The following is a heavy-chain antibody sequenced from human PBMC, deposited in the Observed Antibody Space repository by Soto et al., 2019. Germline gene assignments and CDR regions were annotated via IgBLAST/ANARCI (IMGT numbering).Heavy chain of an antibody. CDR2: INHSGST. J-gene: IGHJ3*02. V-gene: IGHV4-34*01. CDR1: GGSFSGYY. Sequence: SETLSLTCAVYGGSFSGYYWSWIRQPPGKGLEWIGEINHSGSTNYNPSLKSRVTISVDTSKNQFSLKLSSVTAADTAVYYCARVPVGAPSGIIWGQGTMVTVSS. D-gene: IGHD3-10*01. CDR3: ARVPVGAPSGII.